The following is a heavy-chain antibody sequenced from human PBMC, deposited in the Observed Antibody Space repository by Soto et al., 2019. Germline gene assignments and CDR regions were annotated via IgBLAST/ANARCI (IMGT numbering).Heavy chain of an antibody. CDR3: ASRRDGYPYLDY. CDR1: GGSISSSYW. CDR2: IYHSGST. Sequence: QVQLQESGPGLVKPSGTLSLACAVSGGSISSSYWSSWVRQPPGKGLEWIGEIYHSGSTIYNPSLKSRVTISVDKSKNQFSLKLSSVTAADTAVYYCASRRDGYPYLDYWGQGTLVTVSS. D-gene: IGHD5-12*01. J-gene: IGHJ4*02. V-gene: IGHV4-4*02.